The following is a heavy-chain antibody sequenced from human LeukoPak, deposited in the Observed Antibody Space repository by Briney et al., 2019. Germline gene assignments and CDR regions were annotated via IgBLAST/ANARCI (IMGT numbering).Heavy chain of an antibody. Sequence: SETLSLTCAVSGGSISSSNWWSWVRQPPGKGLEWIGEIYHSGSTNYNPSLKSRVTISVDKSKNQFSLKLSPVTAADTAVYYCARDRVVAATYWFDPWGQGTLVTVSS. CDR2: IYHSGST. D-gene: IGHD2-15*01. CDR1: GGSISSSNW. J-gene: IGHJ5*02. CDR3: ARDRVVAATYWFDP. V-gene: IGHV4-4*02.